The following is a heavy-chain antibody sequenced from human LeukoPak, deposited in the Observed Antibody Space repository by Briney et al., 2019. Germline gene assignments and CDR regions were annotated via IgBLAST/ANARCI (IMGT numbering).Heavy chain of an antibody. Sequence: GGSLRLSCAASGFTLSSYAMSWVRQAPGKGLEWVSAISGSGGSTYYADSVKGRSTISRDNSKNTLYLQMNSLRAEDTAVYYCPKDRYYDILTGRAPFDYWGQGTLVTVSS. D-gene: IGHD3-9*01. V-gene: IGHV3-23*01. J-gene: IGHJ4*02. CDR3: PKDRYYDILTGRAPFDY. CDR2: ISGSGGST. CDR1: GFTLSSYA.